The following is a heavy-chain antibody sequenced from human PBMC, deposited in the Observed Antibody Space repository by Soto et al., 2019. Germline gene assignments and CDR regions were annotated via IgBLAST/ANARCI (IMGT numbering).Heavy chain of an antibody. CDR3: ARVGQWCNGGYCSSSHYYGMDI. CDR2: ISATNGNT. Sequence: QAQLVQSGAEVKKPGASVNISCKASGYKFSTYGITWVRQAPGQGLEWMGWISATNGNTNYAPKLQGRVTMTVDPSAGSAXLGLSSLTSXDXATXXXARVGQWCNGGYCSSSHYYGMDIWGQGTPVAV. CDR1: GYKFSTYG. D-gene: IGHD2-8*01. V-gene: IGHV1-18*01. J-gene: IGHJ6*02.